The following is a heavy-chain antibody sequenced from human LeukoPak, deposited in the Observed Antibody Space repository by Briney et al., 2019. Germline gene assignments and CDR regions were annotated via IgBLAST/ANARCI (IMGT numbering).Heavy chain of an antibody. CDR1: GGSISSSSYY. J-gene: IGHJ5*02. V-gene: IGHV4-39*01. CDR3: ARPIAAAWGSFDP. Sequence: PSETLSLTCTVSGGSISSSSYYWGWIRQPPGKGLEWIGSIYYSGSTYYNPSLKSRVTISVDTSKNQFSLKLISVTAADSAVYYCARPIAAAWGSFDPWGQGTLVTVSS. CDR2: IYYSGST. D-gene: IGHD6-13*01.